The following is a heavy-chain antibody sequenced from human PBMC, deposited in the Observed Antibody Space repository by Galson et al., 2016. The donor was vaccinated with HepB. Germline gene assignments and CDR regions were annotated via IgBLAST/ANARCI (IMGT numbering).Heavy chain of an antibody. CDR3: ARDKLWAFDY. CDR2: ISSTGSYI. CDR1: GFTFNSYT. D-gene: IGHD1-26*01. Sequence: SLRLSCAASGFTFNSYTMNWVRQAPGKGLEWVSSISSTGSYIYYADSVKGRFTISRDNAKNSLYLQMNSLRAEDTAVYYCARDKLWAFDYWGQGTLVTVSS. J-gene: IGHJ4*02. V-gene: IGHV3-21*01.